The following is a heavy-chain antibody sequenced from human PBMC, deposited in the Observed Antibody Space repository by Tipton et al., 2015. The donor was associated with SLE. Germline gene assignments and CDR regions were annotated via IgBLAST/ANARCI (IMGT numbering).Heavy chain of an antibody. J-gene: IGHJ4*02. CDR2: IRYGGSDK. CDR1: GFTFSSHG. V-gene: IGHV3-30*02. Sequence: SLRLSCAASGFTFSSHGMHWVRQAPGKGLEWVAFIRYGGSDKYYADSVKGRFTISRDNSKNTLYLQMNSLRAEDTAVYYCAHRGTSSGYYYYFDYWGQGTLVTVSS. D-gene: IGHD3-22*01. CDR3: AHRGTSSGYYYYFDY.